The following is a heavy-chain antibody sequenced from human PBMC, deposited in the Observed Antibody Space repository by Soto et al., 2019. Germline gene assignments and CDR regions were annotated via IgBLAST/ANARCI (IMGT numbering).Heavy chain of an antibody. CDR1: ESPCRTCW. Sequence: ELQLVESGGDLVQPGGSRRLSGAAAESPCRTCWMAWVRQSPGKGPEWVANIKQDGSKKFYLDSVKGRFTISRDNAKKSLYLQMNSLRAEDTAVYYCTREKNWGQGTLVTVSS. CDR2: IKQDGSKK. CDR3: TREKN. J-gene: IGHJ4*02. V-gene: IGHV3-7*05.